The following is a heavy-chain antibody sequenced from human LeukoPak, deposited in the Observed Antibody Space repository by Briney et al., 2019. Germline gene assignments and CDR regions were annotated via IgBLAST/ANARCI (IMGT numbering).Heavy chain of an antibody. Sequence: SETLSLTCTVSGGSISSYYWSWIRQPAGKGLEWIGRIYTSGSTNYNPSLKSRVTISVDKSKNQFSLKLSSVTAADTAVYYCAIEGAPYYDYVWGSYRLPWFDPWGKGTLVTVSS. J-gene: IGHJ5*02. CDR3: AIEGAPYYDYVWGSYRLPWFDP. V-gene: IGHV4-4*07. D-gene: IGHD3-16*02. CDR1: GGSISSYY. CDR2: IYTSGST.